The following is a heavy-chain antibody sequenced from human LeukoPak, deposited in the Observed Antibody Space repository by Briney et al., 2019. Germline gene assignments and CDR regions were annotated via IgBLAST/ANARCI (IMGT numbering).Heavy chain of an antibody. J-gene: IGHJ5*02. D-gene: IGHD4-23*01. V-gene: IGHV1-8*01. CDR3: ARGPNNSDGGNSGSAWFDP. CDR1: GYTFTTYD. CDR2: MNPNSGNT. Sequence: GASVKVSCKASGYTFTTYDINWVRQATGQGLEWMGWMNPNSGNTGYAQKFQGRVTMTRNTSISTAYMELSSLRSEDTAVYYCARGPNNSDGGNSGSAWFDPWGQGTLVTVSS.